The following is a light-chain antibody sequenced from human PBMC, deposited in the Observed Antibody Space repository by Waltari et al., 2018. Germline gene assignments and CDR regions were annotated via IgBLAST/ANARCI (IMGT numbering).Light chain of an antibody. Sequence: EIVLTQSPATLSLSPGERATLPCRASQSLDNSLGWYQQKPGQAPRLLIYDASNRATGIPARFSGSGSETDFTLTISSLEPEDFAVYYCQQRSNWPLTFGGGTKVEIK. V-gene: IGKV3-11*01. CDR1: QSLDNS. CDR3: QQRSNWPLT. J-gene: IGKJ4*01. CDR2: DAS.